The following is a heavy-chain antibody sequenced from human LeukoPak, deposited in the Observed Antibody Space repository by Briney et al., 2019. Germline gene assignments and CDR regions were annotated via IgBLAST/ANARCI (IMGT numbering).Heavy chain of an antibody. CDR3: VRASGYSGYAPFDY. CDR2: IYSGGHT. V-gene: IGHV3-53*01. J-gene: IGHJ4*02. D-gene: IGHD5-12*01. CDR1: GVTFSSNY. Sequence: GGSLRLSCAASGVTFSSNYMSWVRQAPGKGLEWVSVIYSGGHTYYADSVKGRFTISRDNSKNTLYLQMNTLRADDTAVYYCVRASGYSGYAPFDYWGQGTLVTVSS.